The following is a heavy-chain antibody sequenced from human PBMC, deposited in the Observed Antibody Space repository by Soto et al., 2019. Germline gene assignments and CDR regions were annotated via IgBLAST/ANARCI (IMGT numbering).Heavy chain of an antibody. J-gene: IGHJ4*02. CDR1: GFTFSSYA. V-gene: IGHV3-30-3*01. CDR2: ISYDGSNK. D-gene: IGHD1-1*01. CDR3: ARARYPREMTPLWN. Sequence: QVQLVESGGGVVQPGRSLRLSCAASGFTFSSYAMHWVRQAPGKGLEWVAVISYDGSNKYYADSVKGRFTISRDNSKNTLYLQMNSLRAEDRAVYYCARARYPREMTPLWNGGQGTLVTVSS.